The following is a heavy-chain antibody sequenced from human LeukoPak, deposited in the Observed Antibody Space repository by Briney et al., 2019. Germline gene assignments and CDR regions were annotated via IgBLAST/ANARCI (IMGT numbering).Heavy chain of an antibody. CDR2: ISSSGSTI. V-gene: IGHV3-48*01. CDR1: GFTFSSYS. CDR3: ARVVYGSGSYYRFFDY. J-gene: IGHJ4*02. Sequence: GGSLRLSCAASGFTFSSYSMNLVRQAPGKGLEWISYISSSGSTISYADSVKGRFTISRDNAKNSLYLQMNSLGPEDTAVYYCARVVYGSGSYYRFFDYWGQGTLVTVSS. D-gene: IGHD3-10*01.